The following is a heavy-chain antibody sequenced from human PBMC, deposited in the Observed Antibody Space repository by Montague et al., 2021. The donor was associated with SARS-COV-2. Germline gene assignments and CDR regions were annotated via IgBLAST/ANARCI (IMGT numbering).Heavy chain of an antibody. J-gene: IGHJ6*03. D-gene: IGHD3-10*01. CDR1: GGSFSTYS. CDR3: ARLGDGVVPSPILGVGPYYSYYYMDV. Sequence: SETRSLTCAVHGGSFSTYSWNWIRQPPGKRLEWIGEIHHGGSTNYNPSLKSRVTISADTSKNQFSLKLTSVAAADTAVYYCARLGDGVVPSPILGVGPYYSYYYMDVWGKGTTVTVSS. V-gene: IGHV4-34*01. CDR2: IHHGGST.